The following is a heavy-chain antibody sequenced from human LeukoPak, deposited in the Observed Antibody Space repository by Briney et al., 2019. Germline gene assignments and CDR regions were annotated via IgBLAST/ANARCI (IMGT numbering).Heavy chain of an antibody. CDR1: GYTFTSYD. V-gene: IGHV1-8*01. J-gene: IGHJ1*01. CDR3: TRGPYAYSQY. Sequence: ASVKVSRKASGYTFTSYDINWVRQAPGQGFEWMGWINPDSGNAGYGQKFQGRLTMTRDASISTAYMELSSLRSEDTAFYYCTRGPYAYSQYWGQGTLVTVSS. CDR2: INPDSGNA. D-gene: IGHD4-17*01.